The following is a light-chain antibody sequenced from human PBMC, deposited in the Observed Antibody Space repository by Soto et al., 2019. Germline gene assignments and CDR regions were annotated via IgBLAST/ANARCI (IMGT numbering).Light chain of an antibody. CDR2: WAS. J-gene: IGKJ5*01. CDR3: QQYYSTPIN. V-gene: IGKV4-1*01. CDR1: QSVLYSSNNKNY. Sequence: DIVMTQSPDSLAVPLGERATINCKSSQSVLYSSNNKNYLAWYQQKSGQPPKLIIYWASTRESGVPDRFSGSGSATDFTLTISSLQAEDVAVYYCQQYYSTPINFGHGTRLEIK.